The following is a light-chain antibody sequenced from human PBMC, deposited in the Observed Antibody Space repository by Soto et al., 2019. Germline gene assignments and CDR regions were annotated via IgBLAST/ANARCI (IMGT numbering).Light chain of an antibody. CDR2: LDF. CDR3: MQALQILPGT. Sequence: DVVMTQSPLSLPVTPGEPASISCRSSQSLLQRNAYNYLDSYLQKPGQSPQFLISLDFYRASGVPDRFSGSRSGTDFTLILSRVEAEVVGLYYCMQALQILPGTFGQGTRLEIK. CDR1: QSLLQRNAYNY. J-gene: IGKJ5*01. V-gene: IGKV2-28*01.